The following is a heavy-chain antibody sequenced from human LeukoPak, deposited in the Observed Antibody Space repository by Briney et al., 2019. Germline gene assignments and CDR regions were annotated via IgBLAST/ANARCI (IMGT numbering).Heavy chain of an antibody. V-gene: IGHV1-18*01. CDR2: ISAYNGNT. CDR3: AKDRGLSCRGGTCSMES. Sequence: ASVKVSCKASGYTFTSYGISWVRQAPEQGLEWMGWISAYNGNTNYAQKLQGRVTMTTDTSTSTAYMELRSLRSDDTAVYHCAKDRGLSCRGGTCSMESWGQGTLVTVSS. CDR1: GYTFTSYG. D-gene: IGHD2-15*01. J-gene: IGHJ5*02.